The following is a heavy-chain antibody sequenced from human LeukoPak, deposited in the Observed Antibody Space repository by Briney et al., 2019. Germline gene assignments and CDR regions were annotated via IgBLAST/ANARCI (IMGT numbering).Heavy chain of an antibody. CDR3: ASRSYSYGYNY. CDR1: GYSMRSGYY. D-gene: IGHD5-18*01. CDR2: IYHSGST. J-gene: IGHJ4*02. V-gene: IGHV4-38-2*01. Sequence: SETLSLTCAVSGYSMRSGYYWDWIRQPPGKGLEWIGSIYHSGSTYYNPSLESRVTISVDTSKNQFSLNLSSVTAADTAVYYCASRSYSYGYNYWGQGNLVTVSS.